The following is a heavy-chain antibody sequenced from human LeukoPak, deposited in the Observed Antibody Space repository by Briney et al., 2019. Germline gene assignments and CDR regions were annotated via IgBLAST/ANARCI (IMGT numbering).Heavy chain of an antibody. CDR2: ISGSGGST. V-gene: IGHV3-23*01. CDR1: GFTFSSYA. D-gene: IGHD2-15*01. CDR3: ARALDVVVVVAVPRGLDY. Sequence: PGGSLRLSCAASGFTFSSYAMSWVRQAPGKGLEWVSVISGSGGSTYYADSVKGRFTISRDNSKNTLYLQMNSLRAEDTAVYYCARALDVVVVVAVPRGLDYWGQGTLVTVSS. J-gene: IGHJ4*02.